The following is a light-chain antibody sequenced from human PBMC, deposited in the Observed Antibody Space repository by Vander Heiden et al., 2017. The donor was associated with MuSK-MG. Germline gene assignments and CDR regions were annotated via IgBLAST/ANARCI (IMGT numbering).Light chain of an antibody. CDR2: YKSDSDK. CDR3: MTWHSRAWV. V-gene: IGLV5-45*03. CDR1: SGINVGTYS. Sequence: QAVLTQPSSLSASPGASASLTCTLRSGINVGTYSIYWYQQKPGSPPQCLLRYKSDSDKQQGSGVPSRFAGSKDASDNEGILLISGLQSEDEAYDYCMTWHSRAWVFGGGTKLTVL. J-gene: IGLJ3*02.